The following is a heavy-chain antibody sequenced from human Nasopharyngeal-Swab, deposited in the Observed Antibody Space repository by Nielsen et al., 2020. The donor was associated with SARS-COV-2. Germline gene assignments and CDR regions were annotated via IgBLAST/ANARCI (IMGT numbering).Heavy chain of an antibody. CDR3: ARDGGYCSSTSCYGGFDY. D-gene: IGHD2-2*01. Sequence: GESLKISCAASGFTFDDYGMSWVRQAPGKGPEWVSGINWNGGSTGYADSVKGRFTISRDNAKNSLYLQMNSLRAEDTALYYCARDGGYCSSTSCYGGFDYWGQGTLVTVSS. CDR1: GFTFDDYG. J-gene: IGHJ4*02. CDR2: INWNGGST. V-gene: IGHV3-20*04.